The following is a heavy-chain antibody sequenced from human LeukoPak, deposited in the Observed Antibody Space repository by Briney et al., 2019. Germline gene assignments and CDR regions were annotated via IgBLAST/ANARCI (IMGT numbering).Heavy chain of an antibody. J-gene: IGHJ4*02. V-gene: IGHV4-59*01. D-gene: IGHD3-9*01. CDR3: ARTAYYDILTGYSYYFDY. CDR2: IYYSGST. Sequence: PSETLSLTCTVSGGSISSYYWSRIRQPPGKGLEWIGYIYYSGSTNYNPSLKSRVTISVDTSKNQFSLKLSSVTAADTAVYYCARTAYYDILTGYSYYFDYWGQGTLVTVSS. CDR1: GGSISSYY.